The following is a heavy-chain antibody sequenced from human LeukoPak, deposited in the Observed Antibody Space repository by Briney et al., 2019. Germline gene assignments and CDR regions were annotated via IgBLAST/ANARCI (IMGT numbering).Heavy chain of an antibody. CDR3: ARVRYGSGSYPSGFDP. Sequence: PSETLSLTCTVSGGSISSYYWSWIRQPPGKGLEWIGCIYYSGSTNYNPSLKSRVTISVDTSKNQFSLKLSSVSAADTAVYYCARVRYGSGSYPSGFDPWGQGTLVTVSS. CDR1: GGSISSYY. D-gene: IGHD3-10*01. CDR2: IYYSGST. J-gene: IGHJ5*02. V-gene: IGHV4-59*01.